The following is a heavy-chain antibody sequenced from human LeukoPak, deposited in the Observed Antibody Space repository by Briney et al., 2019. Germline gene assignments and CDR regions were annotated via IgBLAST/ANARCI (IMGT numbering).Heavy chain of an antibody. CDR2: ISSSSSYI. V-gene: IGHV3-21*01. D-gene: IGHD2-2*01. CDR3: ARDMTEYCSSTSCPRRGYYYYGMDV. Sequence: PGGSLRLSCAASGFTFSSYSMNWVRQAPGKGLEWVSSISSSSSYIYYADSVKGRFTISRDNAKNSLYLQMNSLRAEDTAVYYCARDMTEYCSSTSCPRRGYYYYGMDVWGQGTTVTVSS. J-gene: IGHJ6*02. CDR1: GFTFSSYS.